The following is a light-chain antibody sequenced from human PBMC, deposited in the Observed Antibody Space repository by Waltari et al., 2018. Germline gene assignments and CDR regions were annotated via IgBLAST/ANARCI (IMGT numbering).Light chain of an antibody. V-gene: IGKV1-39*01. CDR2: TLS. Sequence: DIQMTQSPSSLSASVGVSITIISRARPPISIYLNWYQQKPGKAPKLLIYTLSTLQSGVPSRFSGSGSGTEFTLTISSLQPEDFATYYCQEIYSTSRTVTFGGGTKVEI. CDR3: QEIYSTSRTVT. CDR1: PPISIY. J-gene: IGKJ4*01.